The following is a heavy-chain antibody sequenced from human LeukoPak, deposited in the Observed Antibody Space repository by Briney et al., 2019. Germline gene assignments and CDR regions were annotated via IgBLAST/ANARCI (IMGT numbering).Heavy chain of an antibody. Sequence: ASVKVSCTASGYTFTSYDINWVRQAPGQGLEWMGWMNPNSGNTGYAQKFQGRVTMTRNTSISTAYMELSSLRSEDAAVYYCARDYVLAAAGYWGQGTLVTVSS. CDR1: GYTFTSYD. J-gene: IGHJ4*02. D-gene: IGHD6-13*01. V-gene: IGHV1-8*01. CDR3: ARDYVLAAAGY. CDR2: MNPNSGNT.